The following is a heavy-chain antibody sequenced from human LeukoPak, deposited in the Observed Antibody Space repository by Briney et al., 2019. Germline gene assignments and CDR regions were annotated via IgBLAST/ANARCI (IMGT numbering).Heavy chain of an antibody. Sequence: SETLSLTCTVSGGSISSSRYYWGWIRQPPGKGLEWIGSIYYSGSTYYNPPLKTRVTISVDTSKNQFSLKLSSVTAADTAVYYCAKSTHITMIPAVHAFDIWDQGTMVTVSS. J-gene: IGHJ3*02. CDR2: IYYSGST. CDR3: AKSTHITMIPAVHAFDI. D-gene: IGHD3-22*01. V-gene: IGHV4-39*01. CDR1: GGSISSSRYY.